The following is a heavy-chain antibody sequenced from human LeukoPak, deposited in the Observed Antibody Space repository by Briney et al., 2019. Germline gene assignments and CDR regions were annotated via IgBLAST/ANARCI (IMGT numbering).Heavy chain of an antibody. J-gene: IGHJ4*02. CDR1: GFTFSSYG. Sequence: PGGSLRLSCAASGFTFSSYGMHWVRQAPGKGLEWVAFIRYDGSNKYYADSVKGRFTISRDNSKNTLYLQMNSLRAEDTAVYYCAKDLVVVPRVLGYWGQGTLVTVSS. D-gene: IGHD2-2*01. CDR3: AKDLVVVPRVLGY. CDR2: IRYDGSNK. V-gene: IGHV3-30*02.